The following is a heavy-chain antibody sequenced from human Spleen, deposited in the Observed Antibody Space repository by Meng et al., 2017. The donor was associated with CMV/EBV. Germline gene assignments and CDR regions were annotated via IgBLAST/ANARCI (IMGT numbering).Heavy chain of an antibody. V-gene: IGHV3-9*01. CDR1: GFTFDDYA. CDR2: ISWNSGSI. J-gene: IGHJ6*02. D-gene: IGHD6-13*01. CDR3: ARMGVEEYSRPRGSYAMDV. Sequence: GGSLRLSCAASGFTFDDYAMHWVRQAPGKGLEWVSGISWNSGSIGYADSVKGRFTISRDNARNSLYLQMNSLRAEDTAIYYCARMGVEEYSRPRGSYAMDVWGQGTTVTVSS.